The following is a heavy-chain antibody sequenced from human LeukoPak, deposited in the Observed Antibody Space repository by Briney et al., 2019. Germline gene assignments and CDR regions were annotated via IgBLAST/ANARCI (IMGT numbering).Heavy chain of an antibody. CDR3: AKDRFYGDYPGAYGMDV. J-gene: IGHJ6*02. V-gene: IGHV3-23*01. D-gene: IGHD4-17*01. CDR1: GFTFSSYA. Sequence: GGSLRLSCAASGFTFSSYAMSWVRQAPGKGLEWVSAISGSGGSTYYADSVKGRFTISRDNSKNTLYLQMNSLRAEDTAVYYCAKDRFYGDYPGAYGMDVWGQGTTVTVSS. CDR2: ISGSGGST.